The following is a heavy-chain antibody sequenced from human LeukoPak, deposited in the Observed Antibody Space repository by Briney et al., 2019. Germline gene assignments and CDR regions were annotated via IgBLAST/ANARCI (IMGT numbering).Heavy chain of an antibody. CDR3: AKACSGGSCYGGFDH. V-gene: IGHV3-23*01. CDR1: GFTFSSYA. J-gene: IGHJ4*02. CDR2: LSGSGGST. D-gene: IGHD2-15*01. Sequence: PGGSLRLSCAASGFTFSSYAMSWVRQAPGKGLEWVSALSGSGGSTYYADSVKGRFTISRDNSKNTLYLQMSSLRAEDTAVYYCAKACSGGSCYGGFDHWGQGTLVTVSS.